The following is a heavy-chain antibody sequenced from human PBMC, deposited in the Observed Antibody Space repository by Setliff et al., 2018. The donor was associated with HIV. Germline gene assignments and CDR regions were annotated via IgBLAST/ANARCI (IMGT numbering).Heavy chain of an antibody. CDR3: ARSGWPYYYYYYAMDV. D-gene: IGHD6-19*01. V-gene: IGHV1-8*02. CDR2: MNPDSGNT. Sequence: ASVKVSCKASGYTFTSNDVYWARQAAGQGLEWMGWMNPDSGNTGYAQKFQGRVTLTRNTSLTTAYMELSSLRSDDTAVYYCARSGWPYYYYYYAMDVWGQGTTVTVSS. CDR1: GYTFTSND. J-gene: IGHJ6*02.